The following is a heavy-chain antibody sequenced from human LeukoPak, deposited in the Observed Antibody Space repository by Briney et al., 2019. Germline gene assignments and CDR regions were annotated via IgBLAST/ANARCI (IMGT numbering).Heavy chain of an antibody. CDR3: ARVNQLYYYYGMDV. CDR1: GGSFSGYY. CDR2: INHSGST. Sequence: PSETLSLTRAVYGGSFSGYYWSWIRQPPGKGLEWIGEINHSGSTNYNPSLKSRVTISVDPSKNQFSLKLSSVTAADTAVYYCARVNQLYYYYGMDVWGQGTTVNVSS. J-gene: IGHJ6*02. V-gene: IGHV4-34*01. D-gene: IGHD1-14*01.